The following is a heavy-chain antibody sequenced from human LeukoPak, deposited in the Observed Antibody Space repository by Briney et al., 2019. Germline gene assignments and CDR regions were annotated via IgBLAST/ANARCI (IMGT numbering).Heavy chain of an antibody. CDR1: GFTLSTSS. J-gene: IGHJ4*02. CDR3: ADNLSR. CDR2: IDKSSNTI. V-gene: IGHV3-48*04. Sequence: GGSLRLSCAASGFTLSTSSMNWVRQAPGKGLEWISYIDKSSNTIYYADSVKGRFTTSRDSAKNSLYLQMNSLRAEDTAVYYCADNLSRWGQGTLVTVSS. D-gene: IGHD1-1*01.